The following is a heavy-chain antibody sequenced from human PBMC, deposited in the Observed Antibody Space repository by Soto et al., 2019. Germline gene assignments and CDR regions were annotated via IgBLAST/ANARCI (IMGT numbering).Heavy chain of an antibody. D-gene: IGHD5-12*01. J-gene: IGHJ4*02. V-gene: IGHV3-53*01. CDR2: IYSGGST. Sequence: EVQLVESGGGLIQPGGSLRLSCAASGFTVSSNYMSWVRQAPGKGLEWVSVIYSGGSTYYADSVKGRFTISRDNSKNTLYLQMNSLRAEDTAVYYCARARAARDIVATYFDYWGQGTLVTVSS. CDR1: GFTVSSNY. CDR3: ARARAARDIVATYFDY.